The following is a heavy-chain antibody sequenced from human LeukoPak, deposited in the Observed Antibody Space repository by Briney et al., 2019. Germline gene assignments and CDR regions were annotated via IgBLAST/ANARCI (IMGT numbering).Heavy chain of an antibody. D-gene: IGHD3-22*01. Sequence: GGSLRLSCAASGFTFSDYYMSWIRQAPGKGLEWVSCISSSGSTIYYADSVKGRFTISKDNSKNTLFLQMNSLRADDTALYYCAKGSSGYFLDLWGQGTLVTVSS. J-gene: IGHJ5*02. CDR1: GFTFSDYY. CDR2: ISSSGSTI. V-gene: IGHV3-11*01. CDR3: AKGSSGYFLDL.